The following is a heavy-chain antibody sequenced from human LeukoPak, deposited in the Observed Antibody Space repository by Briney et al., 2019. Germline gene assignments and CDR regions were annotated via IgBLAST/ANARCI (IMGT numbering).Heavy chain of an antibody. J-gene: IGHJ4*02. D-gene: IGHD2-2*01. V-gene: IGHV3-74*01. Sequence: GGSLRLSCAASGFTFSSYWMSWVRQAPGKGLVWVSQICTDETTIRSADSVKGRFTISRDNAKNTLYLQMSSLRVEDTAVYYCVRGVPVTPGIDYWGQGTLVTVSS. CDR1: GFTFSSYW. CDR2: ICTDETTI. CDR3: VRGVPVTPGIDY.